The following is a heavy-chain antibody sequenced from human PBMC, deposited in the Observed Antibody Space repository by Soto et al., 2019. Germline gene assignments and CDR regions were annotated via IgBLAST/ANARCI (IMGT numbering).Heavy chain of an antibody. CDR3: EGGHAADY. D-gene: IGHD6-13*01. Sequence: EVQLVESGGGLVQPGGSLRLSCKVSGFIFSSYWMTLVRQAPGKGLEWVANIGQDGSEKYYADSVKGRFTISRDNAKNSLFLQMNSLRVEDTAVYHCEGGHAADYWGQGTLVTVSS. J-gene: IGHJ4*02. CDR1: GFIFSSYW. CDR2: IGQDGSEK. V-gene: IGHV3-7*01.